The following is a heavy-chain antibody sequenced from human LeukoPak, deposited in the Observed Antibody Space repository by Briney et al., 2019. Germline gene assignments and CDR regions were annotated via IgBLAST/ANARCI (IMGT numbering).Heavy chain of an antibody. Sequence: PGGSLRLSCAASGFTFSGSTMNWVRQAPGKGLEWVSGISGGGTNTYYADSVKGRFTISRDNSKNTLYMQMNSLRAEDTAVYYCAKSGLNRFDYWGQGTLVTVSS. CDR1: GFTFSGST. CDR3: AKSGLNRFDY. J-gene: IGHJ4*02. CDR2: ISGGGTNT. D-gene: IGHD2-15*01. V-gene: IGHV3-23*01.